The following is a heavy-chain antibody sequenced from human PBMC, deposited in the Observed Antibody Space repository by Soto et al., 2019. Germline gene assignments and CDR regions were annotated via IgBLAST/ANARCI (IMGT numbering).Heavy chain of an antibody. CDR1: GGSISSYY. Sequence: SETLSLTCTVSGGSISSYYWSWIRQPPGKGLEWIGYIYYSGSTNYNPSLKSRVTISVDTSKNQFSLKLSSVTAADPAVYYCATGYCTNGVCFWGVFDYWGQGTLVSVSS. CDR3: ATGYCTNGVCFWGVFDY. V-gene: IGHV4-59*01. J-gene: IGHJ4*02. CDR2: IYYSGST. D-gene: IGHD2-8*01.